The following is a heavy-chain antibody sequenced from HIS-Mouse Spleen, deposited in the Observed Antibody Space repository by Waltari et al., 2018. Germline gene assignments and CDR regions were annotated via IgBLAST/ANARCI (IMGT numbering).Heavy chain of an antibody. CDR2: INHSGST. CDR1: GGSFSGSY. J-gene: IGHJ4*02. CDR3: ARGRSPATVTIGYYFDY. Sequence: QVQLQQCGAGLLKPSETLSRTCAVYGGSFSGSYWTWIRQPPGKGLEWFGEINHSGSTNYNPSLKSRVTISVDTSKNQFSLKLSSVTAADTAVYYCARGRSPATVTIGYYFDYWGQGTLVTVSS. D-gene: IGHD4-17*01. V-gene: IGHV4-34*01.